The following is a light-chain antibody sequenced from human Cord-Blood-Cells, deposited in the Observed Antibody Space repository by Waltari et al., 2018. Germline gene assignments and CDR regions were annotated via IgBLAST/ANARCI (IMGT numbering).Light chain of an antibody. V-gene: IGKV1-13*02. CDR3: QQFNSYPQT. J-gene: IGKJ2*01. CDR2: DAS. CDR1: QGISSA. Sequence: AIQLTQSPSSLSASVGDRATITCRASQGISSALAWYQQKPGKAPKLLIYDASSLESGVPSRFSGSGSETDFTLTFSSLQPEDFATYYCQQFNSYPQTFGQRTKLEIK.